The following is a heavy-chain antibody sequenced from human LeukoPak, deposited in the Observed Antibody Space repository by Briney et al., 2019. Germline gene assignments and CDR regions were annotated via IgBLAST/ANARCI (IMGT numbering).Heavy chain of an antibody. Sequence: GGSLRLSCAASGFTVSSNYMSWVRQAPGKGLEWVSVIYGGGSTYYADSVKGRFTISRDNFKNTLYLQMNSLRAEDTAVYYCARAPIVAAKGGYYFDYWGQGTLVTVSS. CDR2: IYGGGST. J-gene: IGHJ4*02. CDR3: ARAPIVAAKGGYYFDY. V-gene: IGHV3-66*01. CDR1: GFTVSSNY. D-gene: IGHD6-19*01.